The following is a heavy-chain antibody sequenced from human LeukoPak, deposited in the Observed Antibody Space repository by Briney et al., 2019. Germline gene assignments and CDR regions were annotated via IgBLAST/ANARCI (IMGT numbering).Heavy chain of an antibody. CDR2: IVHTGST. CDR1: GGSFSAYS. CDR3: ARECPGAGRLGC. J-gene: IGHJ4*02. D-gene: IGHD6-13*01. Sequence: SETLSLTGAVYGGSFSAYSYIWVRQPPGKGLEWIGEIVHTGSTNYNPSLKSRVTISVDTSKSQFSLKLSSVTAADTAVYYCARECPGAGRLGCWGQGTLVTVSS. V-gene: IGHV4-34*12.